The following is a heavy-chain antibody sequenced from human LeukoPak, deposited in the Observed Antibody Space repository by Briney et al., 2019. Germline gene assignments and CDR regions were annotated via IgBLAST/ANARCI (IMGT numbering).Heavy chain of an antibody. CDR2: IIPFLGIA. D-gene: IGHD1-7*01. CDR1: GGTFSSYG. V-gene: IGHV1-69*04. Sequence: ASVRVSCKASGGTFSSYGISWVRQAPGQGLEWMGRIIPFLGIAHYAQKFQGRVTITADRSTSTANMELSSLRSEDTAVYYCAREGLDGTTGTTEIYYYGLDVWGQGTTVTVSS. J-gene: IGHJ6*01. CDR3: AREGLDGTTGTTEIYYYGLDV.